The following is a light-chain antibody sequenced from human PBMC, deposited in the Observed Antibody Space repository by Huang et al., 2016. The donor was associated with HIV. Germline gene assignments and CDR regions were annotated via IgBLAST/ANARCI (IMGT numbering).Light chain of an antibody. V-gene: IGKV3-20*01. CDR1: HRVANNF. CDR2: AAS. CDR3: QQYGSSPGT. Sequence: EIVLTQSPGTLSLSPGERATLSCRASHRVANNFLAWYRQRPGQAPRLLIYAASTRATGIAGRFSGSGSGTDFILTINRLEPEDFAGYYCQQYGSSPGTFGQGTKVEIK. J-gene: IGKJ1*01.